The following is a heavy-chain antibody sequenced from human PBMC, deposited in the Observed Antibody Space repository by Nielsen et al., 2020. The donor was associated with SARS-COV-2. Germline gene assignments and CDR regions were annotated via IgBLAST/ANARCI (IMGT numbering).Heavy chain of an antibody. V-gene: IGHV3-11*05. CDR3: AREGRKLPLDY. CDR2: ISSSGYT. J-gene: IGHJ4*02. D-gene: IGHD5-24*01. Sequence: GGSPRLSCAASGFTFSDYYMSWIRQAPGKGLEWVSSISSSGYTNYVDSVKGRFTISRDNAKNSLYPQMNSLRAEDTAVYYCAREGRKLPLDYWGQGTLVTVSS. CDR1: GFTFSDYY.